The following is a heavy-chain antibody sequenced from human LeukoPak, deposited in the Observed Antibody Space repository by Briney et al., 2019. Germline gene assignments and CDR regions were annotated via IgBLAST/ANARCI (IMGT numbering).Heavy chain of an antibody. CDR3: ARGPGAYCGGDCYHYFDY. CDR2: INPSGGST. Sequence: ASVKVSCKASGYTFTSYYMHWVRQAPGQGLEWMGIINPSGGSTSYAQKFQGRVTMTRDTSTSTVYMGLSSLRSEDTAVYYCARGPGAYCGGDCYHYFDYWGQGTLVTVSS. D-gene: IGHD2-21*02. V-gene: IGHV1-46*01. CDR1: GYTFTSYY. J-gene: IGHJ4*02.